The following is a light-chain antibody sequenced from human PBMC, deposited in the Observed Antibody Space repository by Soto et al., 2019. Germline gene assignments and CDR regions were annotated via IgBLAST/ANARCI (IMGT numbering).Light chain of an antibody. V-gene: IGKV3-20*01. CDR1: QSVGSD. Sequence: EIVMTQSPATLSVSPGERATLSCRASQSVGSDLAWYQQKPGQAPRLVIYGVSSRATDIPDRFSGSGSGTDFTLTISRLEPADFAVYFCHHYGTSPTFGQGTRLEIK. CDR3: HHYGTSPT. J-gene: IGKJ5*01. CDR2: GVS.